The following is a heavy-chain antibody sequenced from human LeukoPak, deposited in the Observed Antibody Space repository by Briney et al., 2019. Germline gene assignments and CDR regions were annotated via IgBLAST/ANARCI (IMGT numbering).Heavy chain of an antibody. D-gene: IGHD2-21*01. CDR2: ISAYNGNT. CDR3: ARGQQDLNSVMAAGGIYDY. J-gene: IGHJ4*02. V-gene: IGHV1-18*01. Sequence: GASVKVSCKASGYTFTSYGISWVRQAPGQGLEWMGWISAYNGNTNYAQKLQGRVTMTTDTSTSTAYMELRSLRSDDTAVYYCARGQQDLNSVMAAGGIYDYWGQGTLVTVSS. CDR1: GYTFTSYG.